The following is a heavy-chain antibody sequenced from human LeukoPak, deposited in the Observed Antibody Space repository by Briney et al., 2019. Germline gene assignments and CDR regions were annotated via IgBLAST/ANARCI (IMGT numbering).Heavy chain of an antibody. CDR3: ARHAGPSMLTNFDW. V-gene: IGHV4-4*09. D-gene: IGHD3-16*01. Sequence: PGGSLRLSCAASGFTVSSNYMSWVRQPPGKGLEWIGYIYTSGKTNYKSSLKSRVTISLDTSKNQFSLKLSSVAAADTAVYYCARHAGPSMLTNFDWWGQGTQVIVSS. J-gene: IGHJ4*02. CDR1: GFTVSSNY. CDR2: IYTSGKT.